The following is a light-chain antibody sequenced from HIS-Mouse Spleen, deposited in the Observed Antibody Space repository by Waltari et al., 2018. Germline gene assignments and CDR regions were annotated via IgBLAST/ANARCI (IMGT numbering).Light chain of an antibody. V-gene: IGLV3-25*03. CDR1: ASPKQY. CDR2: KDS. J-gene: IGLJ3*02. CDR3: QSADSSGTWV. Sequence: SSDLTQPPSVSVSPGHTTRITFSGDASPKQYPYWYQQKPGQAPVLVIYKDSERPSGIPERFSGSSSGTTVTLTISGVQAEDEADYYCQSADSSGTWVFGGGTKLTVL.